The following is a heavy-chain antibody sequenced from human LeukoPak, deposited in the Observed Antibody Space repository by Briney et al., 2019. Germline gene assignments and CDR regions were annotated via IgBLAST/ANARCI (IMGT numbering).Heavy chain of an antibody. J-gene: IGHJ4*02. CDR1: GFTFTTYW. CDR3: ARDPDCSSTSCYAGY. Sequence: QAGGSLRLSCAASGFTFTTYWMSWVRQAPGKVLEWVANINQDGSEKYYVDSVKGRFTISRDNAKNSLYLQMNSLRAEDTAVYYCARDPDCSSTSCYAGYWGQGTLVTVSS. D-gene: IGHD2-2*01. V-gene: IGHV3-7*01. CDR2: INQDGSEK.